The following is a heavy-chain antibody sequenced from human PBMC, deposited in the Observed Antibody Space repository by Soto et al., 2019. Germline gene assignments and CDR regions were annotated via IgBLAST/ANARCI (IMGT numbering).Heavy chain of an antibody. CDR1: GYMFSNYD. CDR3: ARPGARYCGGDCYSSH. CDR2: MNPDSDKT. J-gene: IGHJ4*02. D-gene: IGHD2-21*02. V-gene: IGHV1-8*01. Sequence: QVQLVQSGAEVKKPGASVKVSCKASGYMFSNYDIIWVRQATGQGLEWMGWMNPDSDKTDYAQKFQCRVTMTGNTSISTDYMELTALTYEDTAIYYCARPGARYCGGDCYSSHWGQGTLVTVSS.